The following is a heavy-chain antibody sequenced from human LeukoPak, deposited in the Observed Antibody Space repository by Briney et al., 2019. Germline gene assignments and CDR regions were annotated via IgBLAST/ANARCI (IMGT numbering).Heavy chain of an antibody. J-gene: IGHJ4*02. CDR1: GFTFSSYT. V-gene: IGHV3-23*01. Sequence: GGSLRLSCAASGFTFSSYTMSWVRQTPGKGLEWVSAISVSGGSTYYADSVKGRFTISRDNSKNTLYLQMNSLRAEDTAVYYCAKSMVVPAAKATFDYWGQGTLVTVSS. CDR3: AKSMVVPAAKATFDY. D-gene: IGHD2-2*01. CDR2: ISVSGGST.